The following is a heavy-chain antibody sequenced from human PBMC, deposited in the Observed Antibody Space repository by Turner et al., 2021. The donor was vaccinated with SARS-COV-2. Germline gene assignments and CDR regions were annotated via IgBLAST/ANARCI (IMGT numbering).Heavy chain of an antibody. CDR2: ISAYNGNT. J-gene: IGHJ4*02. CDR3: ARVGNGMATHNLFFDY. D-gene: IGHD5-12*01. Sequence: QVQLVQSGAEVKKPGAAVTVSCKASGYTFTSYGISWVRQAPGQGLEGMGWISAYNGNTNYAQKLQGRVTMTTDTSTSTAYMKLRRLRSDDTAVYYCARVGNGMATHNLFFDYWGQGTLVTVSS. V-gene: IGHV1-18*01. CDR1: GYTFTSYG.